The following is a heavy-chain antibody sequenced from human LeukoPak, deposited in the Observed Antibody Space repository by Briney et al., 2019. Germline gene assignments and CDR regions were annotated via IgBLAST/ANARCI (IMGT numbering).Heavy chain of an antibody. V-gene: IGHV3-23*01. CDR3: AKTRHPDDSGWYFFDD. CDR1: GFSFSDYP. D-gene: IGHD3-22*01. J-gene: IGHJ4*02. Sequence: QSGGSLRLSCAGSGFSFSDYPMTWVRQAPGKGLGWVSAISGSRGHTFYADSVRGRFTISRDNFTNTVSLQMNSLRVDDTAIYYCAKTRHPDDSGWYFFDDWGQGVQVTVSS. CDR2: ISGSRGHT.